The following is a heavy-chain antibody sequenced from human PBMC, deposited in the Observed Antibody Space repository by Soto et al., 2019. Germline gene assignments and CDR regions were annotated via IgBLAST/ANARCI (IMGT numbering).Heavy chain of an antibody. CDR3: ASSVLVTSTMNYFDL. CDR2: IYPDDSDT. CDR1: GYNFSNFW. Sequence: PGESLKISCQASGYNFSNFWIAWVRQMPGEGLEWLGIIYPDDSDTRYSPSFLGQVTISADKSIKTTYLQWSSLKASDTAIYFCASSVLVTSTMNYFDLWGQGTLVTVSS. V-gene: IGHV5-51*01. J-gene: IGHJ4*02. D-gene: IGHD2-8*02.